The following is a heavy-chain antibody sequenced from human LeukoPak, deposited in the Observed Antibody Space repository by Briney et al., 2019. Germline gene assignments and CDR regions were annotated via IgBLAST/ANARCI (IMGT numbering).Heavy chain of an antibody. CDR2: IKQDGTEK. CDR1: GFTFSSYW. V-gene: IGHV3-7*01. CDR3: ARTEAYVDTAMVPLLSFDY. Sequence: GGSLRLSCAASGFTFSSYWMSWVRQAPGKGLEWVANIKQDGTEKYYVVYLKGRFTISRDNAKNSLYLQMNSLRAEDTAVYYCARTEAYVDTAMVPLLSFDYWGQGTLVTVSS. J-gene: IGHJ4*02. D-gene: IGHD5-18*01.